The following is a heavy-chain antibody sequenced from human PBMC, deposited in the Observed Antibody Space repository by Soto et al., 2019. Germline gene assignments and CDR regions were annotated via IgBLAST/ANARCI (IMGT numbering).Heavy chain of an antibody. CDR1: GYTFTNYW. J-gene: IGHJ6*02. CDR2: IYPGDSDT. V-gene: IGHV5-51*01. Sequence: GESLKISCKGSGYTFTNYWIGWVRQMPGKGPEWMGIIYPGDSDTKYNPSSQGQVTISADKSITTTYLQWSSLKASDTAIYYCAASIFYYGMDVWGQGTTVTVSS. CDR3: AASIFYYGMDV.